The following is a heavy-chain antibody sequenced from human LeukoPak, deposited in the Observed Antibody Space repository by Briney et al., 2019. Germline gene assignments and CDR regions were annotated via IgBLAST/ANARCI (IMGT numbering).Heavy chain of an antibody. J-gene: IGHJ4*02. CDR3: ARASIAGAFDY. CDR2: INPNSGGT. D-gene: IGHD6-6*01. Sequence: GASVKVSCKASGYTFTGYYIHWVRPAPGQVLEWMGWINPNSGGTNYAQKFQGWVTMTRDTSISTAYMELSRLRSDDTAVYYCARASIAGAFDYWGQGTLVTVSS. CDR1: GYTFTGYY. V-gene: IGHV1-2*04.